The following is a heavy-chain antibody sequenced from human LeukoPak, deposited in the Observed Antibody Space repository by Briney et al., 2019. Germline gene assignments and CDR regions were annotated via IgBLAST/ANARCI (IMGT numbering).Heavy chain of an antibody. V-gene: IGHV3-33*01. CDR3: ARDLLVGNYYDSSGYPTPFGY. CDR2: IWYDGSNK. Sequence: GGSLRLSCAASGFTFSSYGMHWVRQAPGKGLEWVAVIWYDGSNKYYADSVKGRFTISRDNSKNTLYLQMNSLRAEDTAVYYCARDLLVGNYYDSSGYPTPFGYWGQGTLVTVSS. CDR1: GFTFSSYG. J-gene: IGHJ4*02. D-gene: IGHD3-22*01.